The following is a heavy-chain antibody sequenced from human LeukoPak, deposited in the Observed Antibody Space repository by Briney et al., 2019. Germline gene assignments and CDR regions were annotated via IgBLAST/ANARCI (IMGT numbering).Heavy chain of an antibody. CDR1: GYTFTSYY. V-gene: IGHV1-46*01. CDR2: INPSGGST. CDR3: AKAAMVKYYYYGMDV. J-gene: IGHJ6*02. D-gene: IGHD5-18*01. Sequence: EASVKVSCKASGYTFTSYYMHWVRQAPGQGLEWMGIINPSGGSTSYAQKFQGRVTMTRDTSTSTVYMELSSLRSEDTAVYYCAKAAMVKYYYYGMDVWGQGTTVTVSS.